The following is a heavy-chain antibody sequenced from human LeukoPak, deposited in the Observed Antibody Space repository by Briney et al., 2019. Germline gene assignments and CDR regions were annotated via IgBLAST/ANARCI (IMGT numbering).Heavy chain of an antibody. V-gene: IGHV1-69*05. J-gene: IGHJ6*03. CDR1: GGTFSSYA. D-gene: IGHD3-3*01. CDR2: IIPIFGTA. Sequence: SVKVSCKASGGTFSSYAISWVRQAPGQGLEWMGRIIPIFGTANYAQKFQGRVTITTDESTSTAYMELSSLRSEDTAVYCCAGGGLQGFWSGERGLYYMDVWGKGTTVTVSS. CDR3: AGGGLQGFWSGERGLYYMDV.